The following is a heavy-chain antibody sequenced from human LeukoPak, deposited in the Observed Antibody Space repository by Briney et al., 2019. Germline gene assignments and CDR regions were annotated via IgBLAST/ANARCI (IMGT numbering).Heavy chain of an antibody. CDR1: GFTLSSYE. J-gene: IGHJ4*02. V-gene: IGHV3-48*03. CDR3: ARELLWFGDRLSY. D-gene: IGHD3-10*01. CDR2: ISSSGSTI. Sequence: GGSLRLSCAASGFTLSSYEMNWVRQAPGKGLEWVSYISSSGSTIYYADSVKGRFTISRDNAKNSLYLQMNSLRAEDTAVYYCARELLWFGDRLSYWGQGTLVTVSS.